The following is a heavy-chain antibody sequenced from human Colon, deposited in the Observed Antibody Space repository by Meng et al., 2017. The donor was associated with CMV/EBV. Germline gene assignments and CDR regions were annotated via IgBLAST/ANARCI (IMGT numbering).Heavy chain of an antibody. CDR2: ISAYNGNT. CDR3: ARALYSSGHYPLLPADF. CDR1: YPFTNYG. Sequence: YPFTNYGINWLRQAPGQGLEWMGWISAYNGNTNYAQRLQGRVTMPTDTSTSTAYMELRSLRSDDTSVYYCARALYSSGHYPLLPADFWGQGTLVTVSS. V-gene: IGHV1-18*01. J-gene: IGHJ4*02. D-gene: IGHD6-25*01.